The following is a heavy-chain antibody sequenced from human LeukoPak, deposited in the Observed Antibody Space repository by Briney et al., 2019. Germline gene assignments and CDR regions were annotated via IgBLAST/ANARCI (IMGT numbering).Heavy chain of an antibody. CDR2: IYYSGNT. CDR3: ARGYSYGSYYFDN. CDR1: GGSISSYY. J-gene: IGHJ4*02. V-gene: IGHV4-59*01. D-gene: IGHD5-18*01. Sequence: SETLSPTCTVSGGSISSYYWSWIRQPPGKGLEWIGYIYYSGNTNYNPSLKSRVTISVDTSKNQFSLKLSSVTAADTAIYYCARGYSYGSYYFDNWGQGTLVTVSS.